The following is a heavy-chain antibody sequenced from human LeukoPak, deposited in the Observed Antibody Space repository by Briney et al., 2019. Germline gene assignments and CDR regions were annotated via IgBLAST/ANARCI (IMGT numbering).Heavy chain of an antibody. V-gene: IGHV4-4*07. Sequence: SETLSLTCTVSGGSISSYFWIWIRQPAGKGLEWIGRRYTSGSTNYNPSLKSRVTMSADTSKNQFSLKMSSVTAADTAVYYCAGSGYSSGNSFDYWGQGTLVTVSS. CDR1: GGSISSYF. CDR2: RYTSGST. D-gene: IGHD5-18*01. CDR3: AGSGYSSGNSFDY. J-gene: IGHJ4*02.